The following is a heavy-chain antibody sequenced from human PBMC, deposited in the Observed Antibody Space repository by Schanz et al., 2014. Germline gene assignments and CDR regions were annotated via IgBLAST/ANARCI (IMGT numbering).Heavy chain of an antibody. V-gene: IGHV3-30*02. CDR3: AEDLYNYGIFDS. J-gene: IGHJ5*01. CDR2: IRYDGSNQ. CDR1: GFTFTNLG. Sequence: QVQLVESGGGVVQPGGSLRLSCAASGFTFTNLGMHWVRRAPGKGLEWVAFIRYDGSNQYYADSVKGRFTISRDNSRKTLYLQMNSLRADDTAVYYCAEDLYNYGIFDSWGQGTLVTVSS. D-gene: IGHD3-16*01.